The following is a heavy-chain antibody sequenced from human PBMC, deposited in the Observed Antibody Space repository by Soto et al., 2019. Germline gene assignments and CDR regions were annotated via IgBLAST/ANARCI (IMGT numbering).Heavy chain of an antibody. Sequence: QVQLQESGPGLVKPSETLSLTCTVSGGSISSYYWSWIRQPPGKGLEWIGYIYYSGSTNYNPSLKSRVTTSVDTSKNQFSLKLSSVTAADTAVYYCARRRGFNYGSGSYYHQPFDYWGQGTLVTVSS. D-gene: IGHD3-10*01. V-gene: IGHV4-59*08. CDR1: GGSISSYY. CDR3: ARRRGFNYGSGSYYHQPFDY. J-gene: IGHJ4*02. CDR2: IYYSGST.